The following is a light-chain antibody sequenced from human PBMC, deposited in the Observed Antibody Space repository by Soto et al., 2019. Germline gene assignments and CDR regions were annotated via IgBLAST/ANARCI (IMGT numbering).Light chain of an antibody. CDR3: CSYAGSYTFEV. V-gene: IGLV2-11*01. J-gene: IGLJ2*01. CDR2: DVS. CDR1: SSDVGGYNY. Sequence: QSVLTQPRSVSGAPGQSVTISCTGTSSDVGGYNYVSWYQQHPGKAPKLMIYDVSKRPSGVPDRFSGSKSGNTASLTISGLQAEDEADYSCCSYAGSYTFEVFGGGTKVTVL.